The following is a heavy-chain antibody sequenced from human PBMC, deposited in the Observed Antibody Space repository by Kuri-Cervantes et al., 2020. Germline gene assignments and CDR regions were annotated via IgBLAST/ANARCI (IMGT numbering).Heavy chain of an antibody. V-gene: IGHV2-70*12. J-gene: IGHJ4*02. D-gene: IGHD6-13*01. CDR2: IDWDDDK. Sequence: SGPTLVKPTQTLTLTCTFSGFSLSTSGMRVSWIRQPPGKALEWLARIDWDDDKFYSTSLKTRLTISKDTSKNQVVLTMTNMDPVDTATYYCAHSSSSWYGGPTYFDYWGQGTLVTVSS. CDR1: GFSLSTSGMR. CDR3: AHSSSSWYGGPTYFDY.